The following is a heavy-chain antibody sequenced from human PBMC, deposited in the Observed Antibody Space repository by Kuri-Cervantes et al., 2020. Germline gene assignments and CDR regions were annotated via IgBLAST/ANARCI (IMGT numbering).Heavy chain of an antibody. CDR1: GGSISSGGYY. CDR2: IYYSGST. V-gene: IGHV4-31*03. CDR3: ARDATNYDYVWGSYRTYGMDV. Sequence: SETLSLTSTVSGGSISSGGYYWSWIRQHPGKGLEWIGYIYYSGSTNYNPSLKSRVTISVDRSKNQFSLKLSSVTAADTAVYYCARDATNYDYVWGSYRTYGMDVWGQGTTVTVSS. D-gene: IGHD3-16*02. J-gene: IGHJ6*02.